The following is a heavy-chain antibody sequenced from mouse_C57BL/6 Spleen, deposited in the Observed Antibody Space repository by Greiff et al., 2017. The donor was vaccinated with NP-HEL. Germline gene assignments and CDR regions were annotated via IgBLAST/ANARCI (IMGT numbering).Heavy chain of an antibody. CDR2: IDPETGGT. D-gene: IGHD1-1*01. CDR1: GYTFTDYE. V-gene: IGHV1-15*01. CDR3: TRSSTTVVATRFAY. Sequence: QVQLQQSGAELVRPGASVTLSCKASGYTFTDYEMHWVKQTPVHGLEWIGAIDPETGGTAYNQKFKGKAILTADKSSSTAYMELRSLTSEDSAVYYCTRSSTTVVATRFAYWGQGTLVTVSA. J-gene: IGHJ3*01.